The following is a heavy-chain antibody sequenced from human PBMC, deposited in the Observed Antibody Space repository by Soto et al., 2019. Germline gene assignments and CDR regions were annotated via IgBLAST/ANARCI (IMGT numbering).Heavy chain of an antibody. CDR3: AKGSASSYSYMDV. CDR1: GFTFSSYG. Sequence: PGGSLRLSCAASGFTFSSYGMHWVRQAPGKGLEWVAAICGGEGRTYYADSVKGRFTISRDNSKNTLYLQMNSPRAEDTALYDCAKGSASSYSYMDVWGKGTTVTVSS. J-gene: IGHJ6*03. D-gene: IGHD6-25*01. V-gene: IGHV3-23*01. CDR2: ICGGEGRT.